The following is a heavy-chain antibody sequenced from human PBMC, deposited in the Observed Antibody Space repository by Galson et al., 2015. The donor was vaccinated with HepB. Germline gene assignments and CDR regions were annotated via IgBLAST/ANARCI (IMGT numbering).Heavy chain of an antibody. J-gene: IGHJ6*02. CDR2: IVVGSGNT. CDR1: GFNFSNSA. Sequence: SVKVSCKASGFNFSNSAMQWVRQARGQHLEWIGWIVVGSGNTNYAQNLQERVTFTRDMSTSTAYMELSSLRSEDTAVYFCATDQASYLGSGHYDGLDVWGQGTTVIVSS. CDR3: ATDQASYLGSGHYDGLDV. D-gene: IGHD1-26*01. V-gene: IGHV1-58*02.